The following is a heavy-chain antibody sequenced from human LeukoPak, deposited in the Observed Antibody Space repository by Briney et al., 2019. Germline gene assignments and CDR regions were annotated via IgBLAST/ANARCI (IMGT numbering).Heavy chain of an antibody. CDR1: GYTFTSYG. V-gene: IGHV1-18*01. CDR3: ARYPLSYSSNWHYYFDY. Sequence: ASVKVSCKASGYTFTSYGVCWVRQAPGQGLEWMGWISASNGNTNYAQNLQDRVTMTTATSTSTAYMELRSLRSDDTAVYYCARYPLSYSSNWHYYFDYWGQGTLLTVSS. CDR2: ISASNGNT. J-gene: IGHJ4*02. D-gene: IGHD6-13*01.